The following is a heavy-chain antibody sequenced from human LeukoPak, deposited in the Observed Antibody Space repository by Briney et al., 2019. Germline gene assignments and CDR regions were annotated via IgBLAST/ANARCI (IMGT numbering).Heavy chain of an antibody. CDR1: GGSFSGFY. CDR2: INHSGST. J-gene: IGHJ6*02. Sequence: SETLSLTCAVYGGSFSGFYWRWSWIRQPPGKGLEWIGEINHSGSTTYYPSLESRVTISVDTSKNQFSLRLSSVTAADTAVYYCARGGHEETTFRDYYYGLDVWGQGTTVTVSS. CDR3: ARGGHEETTFRDYYYGLDV. V-gene: IGHV4-34*01. D-gene: IGHD4-11*01.